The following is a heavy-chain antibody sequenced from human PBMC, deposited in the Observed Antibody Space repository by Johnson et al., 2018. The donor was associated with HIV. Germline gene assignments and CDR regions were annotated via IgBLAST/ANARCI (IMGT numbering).Heavy chain of an antibody. CDR1: GLTFSHYP. D-gene: IGHD2-15*01. CDR2: INSDGSST. CDR3: ATDIVVVLAVTGTGAAFDI. Sequence: VQLVESGGGVVQPGTSLRLSCAASGLTFSHYPMHWVRQAPGKGLVWVSRINSDGSSTSYADSVKGRFTISRDNAKNTLYLQMNSLRAEDTAVYYCATDIVVVLAVTGTGAAFDIWGQGTMGTVSS. J-gene: IGHJ3*02. V-gene: IGHV3-74*02.